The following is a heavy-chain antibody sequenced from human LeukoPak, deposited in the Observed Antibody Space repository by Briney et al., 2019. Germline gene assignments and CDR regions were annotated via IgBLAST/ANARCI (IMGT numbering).Heavy chain of an antibody. Sequence: SQTLSLTCSVSGGSISSGNYYCSWIRQHPGEGLEWIGSIYYSGTTSYTPSLKSRVSISVETSKNQFSLRLSSVTAADTAVHYCARADTGYHGFDIWGQGTMVTVSS. J-gene: IGHJ3*02. V-gene: IGHV4-31*03. CDR2: IYYSGTT. D-gene: IGHD5-18*01. CDR3: ARADTGYHGFDI. CDR1: GGSISSGNYY.